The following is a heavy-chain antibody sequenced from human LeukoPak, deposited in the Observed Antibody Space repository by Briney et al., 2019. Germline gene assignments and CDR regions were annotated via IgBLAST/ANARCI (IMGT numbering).Heavy chain of an antibody. CDR2: INDSGST. D-gene: IGHD3-22*01. V-gene: IGHV4-34*01. J-gene: IGHJ4*02. CDR3: ARVIDYDISGYYLGY. Sequence: SETLSLTCAVYGGSFSGYYWSWIRQPPGKGLEWIGEINDSGSTSCSPSLKSRVSISVDTSKNQFSLKLSSVTAADTAVYYCARVIDYDISGYYLGYWGQGSRVTVSS. CDR1: GGSFSGYY.